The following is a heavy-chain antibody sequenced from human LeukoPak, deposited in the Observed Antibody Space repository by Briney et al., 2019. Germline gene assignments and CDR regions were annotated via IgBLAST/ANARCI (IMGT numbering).Heavy chain of an antibody. D-gene: IGHD3-16*02. CDR1: GGSFSGYH. V-gene: IGHV4-34*01. CDR2: INHSGST. CDR3: ARGPGFAYDYVWGSYRHNWFDP. J-gene: IGHJ5*02. Sequence: SETLSLTCAVYGGSFSGYHWSWIRQPPGKGLEWIGEINHSGSTNYNPSLKSRVTISVDTSKNQFSLKLSSVTAADTAVYYCARGPGFAYDYVWGSYRHNWFDPWGQGTLVTVSS.